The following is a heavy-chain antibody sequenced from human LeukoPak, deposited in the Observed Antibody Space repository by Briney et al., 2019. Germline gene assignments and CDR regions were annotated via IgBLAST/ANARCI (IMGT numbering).Heavy chain of an antibody. Sequence: SETLSLTCTVSGGSISRYYWSWIRQPPGKGLEWIAYIYQSGSTNYNPSLKSRVTISVDTSKNQFSLKLSSVTAADTAVYYCARGIRPDWVSPIDYWGQGTLVTVSS. CDR2: IYQSGST. CDR3: ARGIRPDWVSPIDY. CDR1: GGSISRYY. V-gene: IGHV4-59*01. D-gene: IGHD3/OR15-3a*01. J-gene: IGHJ4*02.